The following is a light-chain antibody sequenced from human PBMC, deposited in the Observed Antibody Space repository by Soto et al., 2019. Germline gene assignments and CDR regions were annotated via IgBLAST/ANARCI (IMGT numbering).Light chain of an antibody. CDR1: QSVSNNY. CDR2: GAS. CDR3: QQYGSSGT. Sequence: EIVLTQSPGTLSLSPGERATLSCGASQSVSNNYLAWYKQKPGQAPRLLIYGASNRATGIPDRLSGSGSGTEFTLTISRMEPEDFAVYYCQQYGSSGTFGQGTKVDIK. V-gene: IGKV3-20*01. J-gene: IGKJ1*01.